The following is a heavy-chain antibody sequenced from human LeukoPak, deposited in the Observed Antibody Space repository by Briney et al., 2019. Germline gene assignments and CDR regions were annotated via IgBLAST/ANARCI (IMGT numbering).Heavy chain of an antibody. CDR1: GFTFSNYW. V-gene: IGHV3-7*03. J-gene: IGHJ4*02. D-gene: IGHD3-22*01. CDR3: AKGSYYDSSGSFYFDY. CDR2: IKQDGSEV. Sequence: PGGSLRLSCVASGFTFSNYWMTWVRQAPGKGLEWVASIKQDGSEVYYVDSVKGRFTISRDNSKNTLYVQVNSLGTEDTAAYYCAKGSYYDSSGSFYFDYWGQGTLVTVSS.